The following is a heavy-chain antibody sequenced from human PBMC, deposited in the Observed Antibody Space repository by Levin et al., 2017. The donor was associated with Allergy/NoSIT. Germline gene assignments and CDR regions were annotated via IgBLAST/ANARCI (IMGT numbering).Heavy chain of an antibody. D-gene: IGHD2-15*01. V-gene: IGHV1-24*01. Sequence: ASVKVSCKISGTLLNELAIHWVRQAPGEGLQWMGGFDPEGGETVFAQKFRGRVTFTADESTGTVYMDLRSLRSADTAVYYCATRGSIGPGVGHHYYYGMDVWGQGTTVTVSS. CDR1: GTLLNELA. CDR3: ATRGSIGPGVGHHYYYGMDV. J-gene: IGHJ6*02. CDR2: FDPEGGET.